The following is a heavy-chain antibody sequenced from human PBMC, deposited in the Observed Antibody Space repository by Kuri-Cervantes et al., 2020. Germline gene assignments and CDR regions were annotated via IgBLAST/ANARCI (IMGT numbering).Heavy chain of an antibody. CDR3: ARAHYYDSSGYLFQH. Sequence: LSLTCAASGFTFSSYAMSWVRQAPGKGLEWVANIKQDGSEKYYVDSVKGRFTISRDNAKNSLYLQMNSLRAEDTAVYYCARAHYYDSSGYLFQHWGQGTLVTVSS. D-gene: IGHD3-22*01. CDR2: IKQDGSEK. V-gene: IGHV3-7*01. CDR1: GFTFSSYA. J-gene: IGHJ1*01.